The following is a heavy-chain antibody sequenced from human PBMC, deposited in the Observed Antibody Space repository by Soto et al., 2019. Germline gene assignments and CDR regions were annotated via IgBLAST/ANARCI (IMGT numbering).Heavy chain of an antibody. CDR3: ASTAHSSGWYSGGFDY. Sequence: SETMSLTCTVSGGSISSYYWSWIRQPPGKGLEWIGYIYYSGSTNYNPSLKSRVTISVDTSKNQFSLKLSSVTAADTAVYYCASTAHSSGWYSGGFDYWGQGTLVTVSS. V-gene: IGHV4-59*01. CDR1: GGSISSYY. CDR2: IYYSGST. D-gene: IGHD6-19*01. J-gene: IGHJ4*02.